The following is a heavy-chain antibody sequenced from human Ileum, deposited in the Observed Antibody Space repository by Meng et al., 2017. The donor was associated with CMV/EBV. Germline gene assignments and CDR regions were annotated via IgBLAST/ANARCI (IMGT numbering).Heavy chain of an antibody. CDR1: GYTFTNYG. V-gene: IGHV1-18*01. Sequence: KASGYTFTNYGVSWVRQDPGQGLEWMGWISPYNGNTDYAQNFQGRVTMTTDTSATTAYMELRSLRSDDTAVYYCARRTMAARWAADYWGQGTLVTVSS. J-gene: IGHJ4*02. CDR2: ISPYNGNT. CDR3: ARRTMAARWAADY. D-gene: IGHD6-6*01.